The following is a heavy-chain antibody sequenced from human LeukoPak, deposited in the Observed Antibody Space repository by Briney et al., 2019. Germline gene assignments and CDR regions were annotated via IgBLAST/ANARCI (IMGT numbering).Heavy chain of an antibody. CDR1: GFTVSSNY. V-gene: IGHV3-23*01. J-gene: IGHJ4*02. Sequence: GGSLRLSCAASGFTVSSNYMSWVRQAPGKGLEWVSAISGSGGNTYYADSVKGRFTISRDNSKNTLYLQMNSLRAEDTAVYYCAKDLITIVRGVIISGDYWGQGTLVTVSS. CDR3: AKDLITIVRGVIISGDY. D-gene: IGHD3-10*01. CDR2: ISGSGGNT.